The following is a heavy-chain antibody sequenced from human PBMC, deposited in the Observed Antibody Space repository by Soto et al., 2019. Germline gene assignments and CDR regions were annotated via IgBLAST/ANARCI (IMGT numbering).Heavy chain of an antibody. CDR1: GFTFSSYA. D-gene: IGHD3-22*01. V-gene: IGHV3-30*04. J-gene: IGHJ4*02. CDR2: ISYDGSSK. Sequence: QAGGSLRLSCAASGFTFSSYAMHWVRQAPGKGLEWVAVISYDGSSKYYADSVKGRFTISRDNSKNTLYLQMNSLRPEDTAVYYCARDGLYYYDSSGYYYWGQGTLVTVSS. CDR3: ARDGLYYYDSSGYYY.